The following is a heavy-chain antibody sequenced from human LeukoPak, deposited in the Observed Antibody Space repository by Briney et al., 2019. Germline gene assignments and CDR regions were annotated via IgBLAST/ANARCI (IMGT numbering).Heavy chain of an antibody. V-gene: IGHV3-9*01. Sequence: SLRLSCVASGFTFDEHDTHWVRQAPGKGLEWVSGITWKSGTIGYADSVKGRFTISRDNAKNSLYLQMNSLRAEDTAFYYCAKDPGSGWYRWHFDLWGRGTLVSVSS. J-gene: IGHJ2*01. CDR2: ITWKSGTI. D-gene: IGHD6-19*01. CDR3: AKDPGSGWYRWHFDL. CDR1: GFTFDEHD.